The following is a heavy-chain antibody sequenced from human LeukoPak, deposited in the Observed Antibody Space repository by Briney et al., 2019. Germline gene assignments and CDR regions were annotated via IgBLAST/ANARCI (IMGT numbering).Heavy chain of an antibody. D-gene: IGHD6-13*01. J-gene: IGHJ4*02. CDR2: ISYDGSNK. V-gene: IGHV3-30-3*01. Sequence: GGSLRLSCAASGITFSNYAMHWVRQAPGKGLEWVAVISYDGSNKYYADSVEGRFTISRDNSKNTLYLQMNSLRAEDTALYYCARALSIATAGTGDYWGQGTLVTVSS. CDR3: ARALSIATAGTGDY. CDR1: GITFSNYA.